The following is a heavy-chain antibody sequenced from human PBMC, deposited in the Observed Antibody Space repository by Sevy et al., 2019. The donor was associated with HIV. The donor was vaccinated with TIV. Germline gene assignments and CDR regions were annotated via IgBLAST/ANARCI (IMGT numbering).Heavy chain of an antibody. J-gene: IGHJ5*02. CDR1: GYTFTSYG. D-gene: IGHD2-2*01. Sequence: ASVKVSCKASGYTFTSYGISWVRQAPGQGLEWMGWISAYNGNTNYAQKLQGRVTMTTDTSTSTAYMELRSLRSDDTAVYYCARVSQGSCSSTSCRNWFDPWGQGTLVTVSS. CDR2: ISAYNGNT. V-gene: IGHV1-18*01. CDR3: ARVSQGSCSSTSCRNWFDP.